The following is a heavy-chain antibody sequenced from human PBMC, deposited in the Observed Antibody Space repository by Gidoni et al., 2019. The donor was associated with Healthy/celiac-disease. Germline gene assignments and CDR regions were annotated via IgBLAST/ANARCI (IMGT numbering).Heavy chain of an antibody. J-gene: IGHJ4*02. Sequence: EVQLVESGGGLVQPGGSLRLSCAASGFTFSSYWMSWVRQAPGKGLGWVANIKQDGSEKYYVDSVKGRFTISRDNAKNSLYLQMNSLRAEDTAVYYCARDKGGYYGSGSYYTPHFDYWGQGTLVTVSS. CDR3: ARDKGGYYGSGSYYTPHFDY. V-gene: IGHV3-7*01. CDR1: GFTFSSYW. D-gene: IGHD3-10*01. CDR2: IKQDGSEK.